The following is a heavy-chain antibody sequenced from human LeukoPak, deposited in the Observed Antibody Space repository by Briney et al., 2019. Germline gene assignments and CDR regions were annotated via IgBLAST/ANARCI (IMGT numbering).Heavy chain of an antibody. Sequence: PSETLSLTCTVSGGSISSGSYYWSWIRQPAGKGLEWIGRIYTSGSTNYNPSLKSRVTISVGTSKNQFSLKLSSVTAADTAVYYCARASEGGNYYDSSGYFVDAFDIWGQGTMVTVSS. CDR2: IYTSGST. V-gene: IGHV4-61*02. J-gene: IGHJ3*02. CDR3: ARASEGGNYYDSSGYFVDAFDI. D-gene: IGHD3-22*01. CDR1: GGSISSGSYY.